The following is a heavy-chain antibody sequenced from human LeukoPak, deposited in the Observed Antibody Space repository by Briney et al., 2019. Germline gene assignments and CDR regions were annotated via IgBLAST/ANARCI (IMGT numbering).Heavy chain of an antibody. CDR3: ARRPLSIDYFDY. D-gene: IGHD2-21*01. Sequence: SETLSLTGTVSGGSISSYYWSWIRQSPGKGLEWIGYMYYSGSTNYNPSLKSRVTISVDTSKNQFSLKLSSVTAADTAVYYCARRPLSIDYFDYWGQGTLVTVSS. CDR2: MYYSGST. V-gene: IGHV4-59*01. J-gene: IGHJ4*02. CDR1: GGSISSYY.